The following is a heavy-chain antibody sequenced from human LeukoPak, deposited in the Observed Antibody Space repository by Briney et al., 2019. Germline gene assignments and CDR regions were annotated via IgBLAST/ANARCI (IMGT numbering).Heavy chain of an antibody. D-gene: IGHD3-10*01. V-gene: IGHV4-39*01. CDR2: IYYSGTT. Sequence: SETLSLTCTVSGGSISSSSYYWGWIRQPPGKGLEWIGSIYYSGTTYPNPSLKSRVTISVDTSKNQFSLKLSSVTAADTAVYYCARQPKSCTPGIFITGKACWFDPWGQGILVTVSP. J-gene: IGHJ5*02. CDR1: GGSISSSSYY. CDR3: ARQPKSCTPGIFITGKACWFDP.